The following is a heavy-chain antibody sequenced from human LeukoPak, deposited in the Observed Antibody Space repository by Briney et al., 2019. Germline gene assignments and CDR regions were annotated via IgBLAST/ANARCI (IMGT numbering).Heavy chain of an antibody. V-gene: IGHV1-18*01. D-gene: IGHD6-19*01. CDR3: ARDYYRVRIAVAGTAAGEFDY. CDR1: GYTFTSYG. J-gene: IGHJ4*02. CDR2: ISAYNGNT. Sequence: ASVKVSCKASGYTFTSYGISWVRQAPGQGLEWMGWISAYNGNTNYAQKFQGRVTMTTDTSTSTAYMELRSLRSDDTAVYYCARDYYRVRIAVAGTAAGEFDYWGQGTLVTVSS.